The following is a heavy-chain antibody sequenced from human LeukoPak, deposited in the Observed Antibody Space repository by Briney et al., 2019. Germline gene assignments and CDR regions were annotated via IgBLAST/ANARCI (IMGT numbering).Heavy chain of an antibody. CDR1: GFTFSDYG. D-gene: IGHD6-19*01. Sequence: GGSLRLSCAASGFTFSDYGMHWVRQAPGKGLEWVALISSDGSNKYYADSVKGRFTISRDNTKNSLYLQMNSLRAEDTAVYYCARGAVSYSSGWYANWYLDLWGRGTLVTVSS. CDR2: ISSDGSNK. J-gene: IGHJ2*01. CDR3: ARGAVSYSSGWYANWYLDL. V-gene: IGHV3-30*12.